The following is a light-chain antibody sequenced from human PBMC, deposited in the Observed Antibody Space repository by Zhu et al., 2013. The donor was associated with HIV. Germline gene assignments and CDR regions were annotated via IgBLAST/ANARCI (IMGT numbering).Light chain of an antibody. Sequence: EIVMTQSPVSLSVSPGERVTLSCRASQNVNRFLAWYQQQPGQAPRLLIYAASARASDIPARFRGSGSGTEFTLTITSLQSDDFALYYCQQYIKWPPTFGQGTKVGLK. CDR2: AAS. V-gene: IGKV3D-15*01. CDR3: QQYIKWPPT. CDR1: QNVNRF. J-gene: IGKJ1*01.